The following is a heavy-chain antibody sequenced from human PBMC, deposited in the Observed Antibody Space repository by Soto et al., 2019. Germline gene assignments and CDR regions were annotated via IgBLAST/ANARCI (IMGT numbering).Heavy chain of an antibody. J-gene: IGHJ1*01. V-gene: IGHV3-30*03. CDR2: ISYDGSNK. Sequence: GGSLRLSCAASGFTFSSYGMHWVRQAPGKGLEWVAVISYDGSNKYYADSVKGRFTISRDNSKNTLYLQMNSLRAEDTAVYYCASQRGAYCGGDCYWEYFQHWGQGTLVTVSS. D-gene: IGHD2-21*02. CDR1: GFTFSSYG. CDR3: ASQRGAYCGGDCYWEYFQH.